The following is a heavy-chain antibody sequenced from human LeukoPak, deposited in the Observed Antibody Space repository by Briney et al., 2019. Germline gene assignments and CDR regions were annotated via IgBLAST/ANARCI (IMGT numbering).Heavy chain of an antibody. D-gene: IGHD2-15*01. Sequence: SVKVSCKASGGTFSSYAISWVRQAPGQGLEWMGRIIPILGMANYAQKFQGRVTITADKSTSTAYMELSSLRSEDTAVYYCARVAGRGSGRTKSDYWGQGTLVTASS. J-gene: IGHJ4*02. CDR3: ARVAGRGSGRTKSDY. CDR2: IIPILGMA. CDR1: GGTFSSYA. V-gene: IGHV1-69*04.